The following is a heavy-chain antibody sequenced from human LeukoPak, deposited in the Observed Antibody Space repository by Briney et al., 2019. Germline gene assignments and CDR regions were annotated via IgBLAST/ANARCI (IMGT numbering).Heavy chain of an antibody. Sequence: GGSLRLSCAAAGFTFSSYEMNWVRQAPGKGLQWVANIRQDGSEKYYEDSVKGRFTISRDNAKNSLYLQMNSLRVEDTAVYYCARVHYDDKPFDYWGQGTLVTVSS. J-gene: IGHJ4*02. CDR3: ARVHYDDKPFDY. D-gene: IGHD4-17*01. CDR2: IRQDGSEK. V-gene: IGHV3-7*01. CDR1: GFTFSSYE.